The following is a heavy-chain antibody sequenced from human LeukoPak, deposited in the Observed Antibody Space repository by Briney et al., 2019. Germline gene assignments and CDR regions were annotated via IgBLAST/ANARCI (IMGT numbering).Heavy chain of an antibody. Sequence: PGGSLRLSCAASGFTFSSYAMNWVRQTPGKGLEWVSGVSDSAGSTYYADSVTGRFTISRDNSKNTLFLQMNSLRAEDTAVYYCAKGDNSGLYWGPFDYWGQGTLVTVSS. CDR2: VSDSAGST. V-gene: IGHV3-23*01. D-gene: IGHD1-26*01. CDR1: GFTFSSYA. CDR3: AKGDNSGLYWGPFDY. J-gene: IGHJ4*02.